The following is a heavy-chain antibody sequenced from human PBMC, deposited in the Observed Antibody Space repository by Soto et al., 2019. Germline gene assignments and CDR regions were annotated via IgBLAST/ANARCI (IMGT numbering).Heavy chain of an antibody. D-gene: IGHD3-22*01. V-gene: IGHV4-39*01. CDR1: GGSISSSSYY. CDR3: ARLTGYYDSSGDRY. CDR2: IYYSGST. Sequence: QLQLQESGPGLVKPSETLSLTCTVSGGSISSSSYYWGWIRQPPGKGLEWIGSIYYSGSTYYNPSLKSRVTXXVXTXXNQVSLKLSSVTAADTAVYYCARLTGYYDSSGDRYWGPGTLVTVSS. J-gene: IGHJ4*02.